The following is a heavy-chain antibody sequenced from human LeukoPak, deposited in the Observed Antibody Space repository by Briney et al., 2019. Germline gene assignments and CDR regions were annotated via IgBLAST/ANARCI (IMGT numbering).Heavy chain of an antibody. D-gene: IGHD1-26*01. CDR1: GFTFSSYG. Sequence: GGSLRLSCAASGFTFSSYGMHWVRQAPGKGLEWVAVISYDGSNKYYADSVKGRFTISRDNSKNTLYLQMNSLRAEDTALYYCARVIVGAPNKAFDIWGQGTMVTVSS. V-gene: IGHV3-30*03. CDR3: ARVIVGAPNKAFDI. CDR2: ISYDGSNK. J-gene: IGHJ3*02.